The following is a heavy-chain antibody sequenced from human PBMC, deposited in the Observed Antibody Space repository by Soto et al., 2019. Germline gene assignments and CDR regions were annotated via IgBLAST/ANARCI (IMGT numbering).Heavy chain of an antibody. CDR1: GGSSSSISYY. Sequence: DTVSLTCPVSGGSSSSISYYWGWIRQPPGKGLEWIGSIFYSGITYHNPSLKSRVTISVDTSKNQFSLNLSSVTAADTAVYYCARPPTANLDAFDIWGLGTMVTVSS. CDR3: ARPPTANLDAFDI. V-gene: IGHV4-39*01. CDR2: IFYSGIT. J-gene: IGHJ3*02. D-gene: IGHD7-27*01.